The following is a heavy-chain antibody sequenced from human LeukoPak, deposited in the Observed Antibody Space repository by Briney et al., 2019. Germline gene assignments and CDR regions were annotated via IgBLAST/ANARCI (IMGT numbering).Heavy chain of an antibody. D-gene: IGHD3-10*01. Sequence: ASVKVSCKASGYTFTSYDINWVRQATGQGLEWMGWMNPNSGNTGYAQKFQGRVTMTRNTSISTAYMELSSLRSEDTAVYYCAKVPYGSGSPYYYYYMDVWGKGTTVTISS. J-gene: IGHJ6*03. CDR3: AKVPYGSGSPYYYYYMDV. V-gene: IGHV1-8*01. CDR1: GYTFTSYD. CDR2: MNPNSGNT.